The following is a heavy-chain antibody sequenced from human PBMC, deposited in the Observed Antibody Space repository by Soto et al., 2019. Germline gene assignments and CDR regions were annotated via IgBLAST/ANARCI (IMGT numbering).Heavy chain of an antibody. V-gene: IGHV6-1*01. CDR3: ARVAYSSSRLSRGVYYYHMDV. CDR1: GDSVSSNTTG. D-gene: IGHD6-13*01. CDR2: TYYRSKWYN. Sequence: PSQTLSLTCVISGDSVSSNTTGWNWIRQSPSRGLEWLGRTYYRSKWYNDYAVSVQSRLTITPDTSKNQFSLQLKSVTPEDTAVYYCARVAYSSSRLSRGVYYYHMDVWGKGTTVTVSS. J-gene: IGHJ6*03.